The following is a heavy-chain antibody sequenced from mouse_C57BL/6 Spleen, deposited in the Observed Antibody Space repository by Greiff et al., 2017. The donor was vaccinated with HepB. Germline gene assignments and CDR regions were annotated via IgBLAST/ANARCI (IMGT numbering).Heavy chain of an antibody. D-gene: IGHD1-1*01. CDR2: IYPRSGNT. CDR1: GYTFTSYG. CDR3: APITTVAPWFAY. Sequence: VKLQESGAELARPGASVKLSCKASGYTFTSYGISWVKQRTGQGLEWIGEIYPRSGNTYYNEKFKGKATLTADKSSSTAYMELRSLTSEDSAVYFCAPITTVAPWFAYWGQGTLVTVSA. V-gene: IGHV1-81*01. J-gene: IGHJ3*01.